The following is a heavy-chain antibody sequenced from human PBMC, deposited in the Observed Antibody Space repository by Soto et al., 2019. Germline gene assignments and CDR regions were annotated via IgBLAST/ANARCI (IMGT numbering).Heavy chain of an antibody. Sequence: KISLEGCGCNYTRYWCGWEHRKTRKGLEWMGIIYPGDSDTRYSPSFQGQVTISADKSISTAYLQWSSLKASDTAMYYCARQGAAAGTTLFDPWGQGTLVPGSS. D-gene: IGHD6-13*01. CDR2: IYPGDSDT. V-gene: IGHV5-51*07. J-gene: IGHJ5*02. CDR3: ARQGAAAGTTLFDP. CDR1: GCNYTRYW.